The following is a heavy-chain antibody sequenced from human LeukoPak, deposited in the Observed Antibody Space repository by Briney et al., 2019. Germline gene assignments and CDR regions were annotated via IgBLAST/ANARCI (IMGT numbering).Heavy chain of an antibody. CDR3: AKDLPAVAYLHGAFDF. Sequence: GGSLRLSCAASGFTFSSYAMSWVRQALGKGLEWVSAISGSGESTFYADSVKGRFTISRDNSKNSLYLQMNSLRAEDTALYYCAKDLPAVAYLHGAFDFWGQGTMVTVSS. CDR1: GFTFSSYA. V-gene: IGHV3-23*01. CDR2: ISGSGEST. D-gene: IGHD6-19*01. J-gene: IGHJ3*01.